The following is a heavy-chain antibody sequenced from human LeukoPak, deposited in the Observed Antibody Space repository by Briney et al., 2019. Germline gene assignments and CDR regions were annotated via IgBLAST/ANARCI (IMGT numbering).Heavy chain of an antibody. CDR1: GYSFTDYY. Sequence: ASVKVSCKASGYSFTDYYIHWVRQAPGQGLEWMGWINPNSGGTNYAQKFQGRVTMTRDTSISTAYMELSRLRSDDTSVYYCARGSRLRFLEPQRSDAFDIWGQGTMVTVSS. V-gene: IGHV1-2*02. J-gene: IGHJ3*02. CDR2: INPNSGGT. CDR3: ARGSRLRFLEPQRSDAFDI. D-gene: IGHD3-3*01.